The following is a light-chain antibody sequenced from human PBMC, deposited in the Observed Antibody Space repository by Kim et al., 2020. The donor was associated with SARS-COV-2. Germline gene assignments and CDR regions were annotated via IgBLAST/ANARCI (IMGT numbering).Light chain of an antibody. CDR3: QSGRL. CDR1: SGRIASNF. V-gene: IGLV6-57*03. CDR2: EDN. Sequence: ESPGKTVTISCTRSSGRIASNFVQWYQQRPGSAPTSVIYEDNQRPSWVPDRFSGSIDDSSNSASLTISGLKTEDVADYYCQSGRLFGGGTQLTVL. J-gene: IGLJ2*01.